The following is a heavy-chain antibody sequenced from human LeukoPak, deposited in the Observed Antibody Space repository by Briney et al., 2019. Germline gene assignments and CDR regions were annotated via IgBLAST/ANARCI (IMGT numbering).Heavy chain of an antibody. CDR1: GGSFSGYY. CDR3: ARGSLPGYYFDH. D-gene: IGHD1-14*01. CDR2: IHHSGST. J-gene: IGHJ4*02. Sequence: SETLSLTCAVYGGSFSGYYWSWIRQPPGKGLEWIGEIHHSGSTNYNPSLRSRVTISGDTSKNQVSLGLSSVTAADTAVYYCARGSLPGYYFDHWGQGTLVTVPS. V-gene: IGHV4-34*01.